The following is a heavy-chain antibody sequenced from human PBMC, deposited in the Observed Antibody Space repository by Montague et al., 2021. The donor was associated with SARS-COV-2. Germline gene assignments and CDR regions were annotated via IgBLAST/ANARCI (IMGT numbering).Heavy chain of an antibody. Sequence: SETLSLTCAVSGGSISSSNWWSWVRQPPGKGLEWIGEIYHSGSTNYNPSLKSRVTISVDKSKNQFSLKLSSVTAADMAVYYCARLSSDIGGYFWFDPWGQGTLVSVSS. CDR1: GGSISSSNW. D-gene: IGHD1-26*01. CDR2: IYHSGST. J-gene: IGHJ5*02. CDR3: ARLSSDIGGYFWFDP. V-gene: IGHV4-4*02.